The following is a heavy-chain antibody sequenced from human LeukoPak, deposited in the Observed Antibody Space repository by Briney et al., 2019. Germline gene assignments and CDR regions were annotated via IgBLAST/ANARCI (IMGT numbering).Heavy chain of an antibody. Sequence: PGGSLRLSCAPSGFTFGTYWMSWVRQAPGKGLEWVADIKQDGSEQYYAGSVKGRFTISRDNAENALYLQMNSLRVEDTAVYYCARERPVPNFYYGMDVWGQGTTVTVPS. D-gene: IGHD2-2*01. J-gene: IGHJ6*02. CDR3: ARERPVPNFYYGMDV. V-gene: IGHV3-7*03. CDR2: IKQDGSEQ. CDR1: GFTFGTYW.